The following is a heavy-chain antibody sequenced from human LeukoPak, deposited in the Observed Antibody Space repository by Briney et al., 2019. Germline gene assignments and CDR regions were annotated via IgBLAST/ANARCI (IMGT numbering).Heavy chain of an antibody. CDR3: ARRGYSYGYPYYYYYGMDV. V-gene: IGHV1-8*01. Sequence: ASVKVSCKVSGYTSTSYDINWVRQATGQGLEWMGWMNPNSGNTGYAQKLQGRVTMTRNTSISTAYMELSSMRSEDTAVYYCARRGYSYGYPYYYYYGMDVWGQGTTVTVSS. J-gene: IGHJ6*02. CDR2: MNPNSGNT. CDR1: GYTSTSYD. D-gene: IGHD5-18*01.